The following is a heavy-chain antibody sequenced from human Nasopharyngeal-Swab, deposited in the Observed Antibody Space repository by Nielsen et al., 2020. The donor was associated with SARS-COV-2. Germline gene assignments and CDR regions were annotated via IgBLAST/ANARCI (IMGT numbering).Heavy chain of an antibody. CDR3: ARRKREEVRGVRYYFDY. V-gene: IGHV4-39*01. J-gene: IGHJ4*02. D-gene: IGHD3-10*01. Sequence: WIRQPPGKGLERIGSIYYSGSTYYNPSLKSRVTISEDTSKNQFSLKLSSVTAADTAVYYCARRKREEVRGVRYYFDYWGQGTLVTVSS. CDR2: IYYSGST.